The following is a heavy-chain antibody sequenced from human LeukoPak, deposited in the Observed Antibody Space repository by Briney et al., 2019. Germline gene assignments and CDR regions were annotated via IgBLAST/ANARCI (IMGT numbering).Heavy chain of an antibody. CDR1: GFTFSSYW. CDR2: IKQDGSEK. Sequence: PGGSLRLSCAASGFTFSSYWMHWVRQAPGKGLEWVANIKQDGSEKYYVDSVKGRFTISRDNTKNSLYLQMNSLRAEDTAVYYCARAPSGTTVTTYYYYYYYMDVWGKGTTVTISS. J-gene: IGHJ6*03. CDR3: ARAPSGTTVTTYYYYYYYMDV. V-gene: IGHV3-7*01. D-gene: IGHD4-17*01.